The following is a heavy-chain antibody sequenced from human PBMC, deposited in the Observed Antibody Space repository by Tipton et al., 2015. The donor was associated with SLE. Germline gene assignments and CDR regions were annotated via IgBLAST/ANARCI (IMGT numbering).Heavy chain of an antibody. CDR3: ASPYYFGG. CDR2: ISWDGGST. J-gene: IGHJ1*01. CDR1: GFTFDDYA. D-gene: IGHD3-10*01. Sequence: SLRLSCAASGFTFDDYAMHWVRQAPGKGLEWVSLISWDGGSTYYADSVKGRFTISRDNAKNTLYLQMNSLRAEDTAVYYCASPYYFGGWGQGTLVTVSS. V-gene: IGHV3-43D*03.